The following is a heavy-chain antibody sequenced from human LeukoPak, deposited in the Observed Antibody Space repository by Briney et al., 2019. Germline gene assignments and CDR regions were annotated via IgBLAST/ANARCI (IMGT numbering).Heavy chain of an antibody. CDR1: GYSISSGYY. Sequence: ASETLSLTCTVSGYSISSGYYWGWIRQPPGKGLEWIGSIYHSGSTYYNPSLKSRVTISVDTSKNQFSLKLSSVTAADTAVYYCARTPGIRGVLYYFDYWGQGTLVTVSS. J-gene: IGHJ4*02. V-gene: IGHV4-38-2*02. CDR2: IYHSGST. CDR3: ARTPGIRGVLYYFDY. D-gene: IGHD3-10*01.